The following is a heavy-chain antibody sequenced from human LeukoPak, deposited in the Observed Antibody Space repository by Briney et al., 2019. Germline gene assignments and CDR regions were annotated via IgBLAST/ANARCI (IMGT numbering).Heavy chain of an antibody. V-gene: IGHV4-34*01. CDR3: ARAGDSSGYYAFDY. CDR2: INHSGST. CDR1: GGSFGGYY. Sequence: SETLSLTCAVYGGSFGGYYWSWIRQPPGKGLEWIGEINHSGSTNYNPSLKSRVTISVDTSKNQFSLKLSSVTAADTAVYYCARAGDSSGYYAFDYWGQGTLVTVSS. J-gene: IGHJ4*02. D-gene: IGHD3-22*01.